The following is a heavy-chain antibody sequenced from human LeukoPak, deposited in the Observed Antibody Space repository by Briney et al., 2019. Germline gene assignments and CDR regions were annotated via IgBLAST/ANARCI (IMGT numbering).Heavy chain of an antibody. J-gene: IGHJ5*02. D-gene: IGHD2-21*02. CDR3: ARSPKFSGLLNWFDP. V-gene: IGHV4-4*07. Sequence: PSETLSLTCTVSGGSISSYYWSWIRQPAGKGLEWIGRIYTSGSTNYNPSLKSRVTMSVDTSKNQFSLKLSSVTAADTAVYYCARSPKFSGLLNWFDPWGQGTLVTVSS. CDR2: IYTSGST. CDR1: GGSISSYY.